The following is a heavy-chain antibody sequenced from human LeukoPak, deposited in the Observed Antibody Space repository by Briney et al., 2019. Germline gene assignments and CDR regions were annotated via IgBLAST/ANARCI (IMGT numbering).Heavy chain of an antibody. Sequence: PSETLSLTCAVYGGSFSGYYWSWVRQPPGKGLEWIGEINHSGSTNYNPSLKSRVTISVDTSKNQFSLKLSSVTAAHTAVYYCPRGSDYDSSGYPFDYWGQGTLVTVSS. CDR2: INHSGST. V-gene: IGHV4-34*01. CDR3: PRGSDYDSSGYPFDY. D-gene: IGHD3-22*01. J-gene: IGHJ4*02. CDR1: GGSFSGYY.